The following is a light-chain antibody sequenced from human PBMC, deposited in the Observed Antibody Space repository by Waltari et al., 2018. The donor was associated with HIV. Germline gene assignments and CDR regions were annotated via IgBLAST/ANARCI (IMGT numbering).Light chain of an antibody. CDR3: HLWDRDTDHYV. V-gene: IGLV2-14*02. Sequence: QSALTQPASVSGSPGQSITISCTGTSSDIGSYNLVSWYQQHPGKAPKLIIFEATKRPSGIPGRFSGSNFGNTATLTISRVEAGDQADYYCHLWDRDTDHYVFGTGTKVTVL. CDR1: SSDIGSYNL. J-gene: IGLJ1*01. CDR2: EAT.